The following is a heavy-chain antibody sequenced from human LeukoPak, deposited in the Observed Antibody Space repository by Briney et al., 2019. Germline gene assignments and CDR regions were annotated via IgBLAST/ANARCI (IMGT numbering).Heavy chain of an antibody. J-gene: IGHJ4*02. CDR3: ARRFWSYGFGEVGDY. V-gene: IGHV4-59*01. CDR2: IYYSGST. Sequence: SETLSLTCTVSGGSISSYYWSWIRQPPGKGLEWIGYIYYSGSTNYNPSLKSRVTISVDTSKNQFSLKLSSVTAADTAVYYCARRFWSYGFGEVGDYWGQGTLVTVSS. CDR1: GGSISSYY. D-gene: IGHD3-10*01.